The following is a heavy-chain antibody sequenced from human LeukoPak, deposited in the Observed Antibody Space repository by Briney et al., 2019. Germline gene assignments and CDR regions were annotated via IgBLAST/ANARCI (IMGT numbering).Heavy chain of an antibody. D-gene: IGHD2-15*01. J-gene: IGHJ4*02. CDR3: ARGGYCSGGTCYSRAGGYFDY. V-gene: IGHV4-39*07. CDR2: IYYSGST. Sequence: PSETLSLTCTVSGGSISSSSYYWGWIRQPPGKGLEWIGSIYYSGSTYYNPSLKSRVTISVDTSKNQFSLKLSSVTAADTAVYYCARGGYCSGGTCYSRAGGYFDYWGQGTPVTVSS. CDR1: GGSISSSSYY.